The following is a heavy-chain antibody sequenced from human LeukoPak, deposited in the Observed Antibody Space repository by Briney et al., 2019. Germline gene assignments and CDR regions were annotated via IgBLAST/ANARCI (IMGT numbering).Heavy chain of an antibody. J-gene: IGHJ4*02. CDR1: GFTFSSYG. Sequence: PGGSLRLSCAASGFTFSSYGMSWVRQAPGKELEWVSAISGSGGSTYYADSVKGRFIISRDNSKNTLYLQMNSLRAEDTAVYYCAKFALRYCSGGSCHPFDYWGQGTLVTVSS. CDR2: ISGSGGST. V-gene: IGHV3-23*01. CDR3: AKFALRYCSGGSCHPFDY. D-gene: IGHD2-15*01.